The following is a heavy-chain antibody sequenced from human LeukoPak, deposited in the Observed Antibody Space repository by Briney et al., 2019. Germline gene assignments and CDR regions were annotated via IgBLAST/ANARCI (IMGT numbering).Heavy chain of an antibody. J-gene: IGHJ4*02. CDR2: IRYDGSNK. V-gene: IGHV3-33*01. CDR3: ARENGHFDY. D-gene: IGHD2-8*01. Sequence: PGGSLRLSCAASGFTLSSYGMHWVRQAPGKGLEWVAVIRYDGSNKEYADSVKGRFTIFRDNSKNTLYLEMNSLRAEDTAVYYCARENGHFDYWGQGTLVTVSS. CDR1: GFTLSSYG.